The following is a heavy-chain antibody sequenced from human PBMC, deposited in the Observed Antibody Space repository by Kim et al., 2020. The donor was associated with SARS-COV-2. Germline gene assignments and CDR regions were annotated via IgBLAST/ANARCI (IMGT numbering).Heavy chain of an antibody. D-gene: IGHD6-19*01. V-gene: IGHV4-38-2*02. CDR2: IYHSGST. Sequence: SETLSLTCTVSGYSISSGYYWGWIRQPPGKGLEWIGSIYHSGSTYYNPSLKSRVTISVDTSKNQFSLKLSSVTAADTAVYYCARVEYSSGWYRGPYFDY. CDR3: ARVEYSSGWYRGPYFDY. J-gene: IGHJ4*01. CDR1: GYSISSGYY.